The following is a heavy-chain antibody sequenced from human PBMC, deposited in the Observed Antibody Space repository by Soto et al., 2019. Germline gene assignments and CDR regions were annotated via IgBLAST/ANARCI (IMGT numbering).Heavy chain of an antibody. CDR1: GGSFSGYY. D-gene: IGHD3-16*01. CDR3: ARRSAGGP. Sequence: QVQLQQWGAGLLKPSETLSLTCAVYGGSFSGYYWSWIRQPPGKGLEWIGEINHSGSTNYNPSLKRRVTISVDTSKNQFSLKLSSVTAADTAVYYCARRSAGGPWGQGTLVTVSS. V-gene: IGHV4-34*01. J-gene: IGHJ5*02. CDR2: INHSGST.